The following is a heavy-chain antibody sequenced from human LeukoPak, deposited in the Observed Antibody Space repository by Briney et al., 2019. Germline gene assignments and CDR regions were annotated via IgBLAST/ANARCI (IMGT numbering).Heavy chain of an antibody. J-gene: IGHJ5*02. CDR1: GDSIGSHY. CDR3: ARDISGYYFGWFDP. CDR2: IYTSGST. V-gene: IGHV4-61*02. Sequence: SQTLSLTCTVSGDSIGSHYWSWIRQPAGKGLEWIGRIYTSGSTNYNPSLKSRVTISVDTSKNQFSLKLSSVTAADTAVYYCARDISGYYFGWFDPWGQGTLVTVSS. D-gene: IGHD3-22*01.